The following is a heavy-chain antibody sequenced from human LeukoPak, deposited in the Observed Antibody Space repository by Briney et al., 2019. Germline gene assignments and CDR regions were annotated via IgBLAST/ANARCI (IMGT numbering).Heavy chain of an antibody. Sequence: GGSLRLSCAASGFTFNIFSMTWVRQAPGKGLELVSSTSSSSSYIYYADSVKGRFTISRDNAKNSLYLQMSSLRAEDTAVYYCAREFADYWGQGTLVTVSS. CDR2: TSSSSSYI. J-gene: IGHJ4*02. CDR3: AREFADY. V-gene: IGHV3-21*01. CDR1: GFTFNIFS.